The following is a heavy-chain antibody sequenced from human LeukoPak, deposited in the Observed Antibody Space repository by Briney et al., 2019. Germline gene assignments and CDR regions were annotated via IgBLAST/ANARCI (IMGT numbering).Heavy chain of an antibody. CDR2: MNPNSGNT. CDR1: GYTFTSYG. Sequence: GASVKVSCKASGYTFTSYGISWVRQATGQGLEWMGWMNPNSGNTGYAQKFQGRVTMTRNTSISTAYMELSSLRSEDTAVYYCARGTGYSYGTFDYWGQGTLVTVSS. CDR3: ARGTGYSYGTFDY. J-gene: IGHJ4*02. D-gene: IGHD5-18*01. V-gene: IGHV1-8*02.